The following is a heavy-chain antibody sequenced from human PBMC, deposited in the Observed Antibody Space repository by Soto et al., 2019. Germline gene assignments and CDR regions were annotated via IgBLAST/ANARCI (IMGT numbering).Heavy chain of an antibody. D-gene: IGHD4-17*01. V-gene: IGHV4-28*01. CDR3: ARLRSRTVAIVDF. CDR1: GYSITSSHW. Sequence: SETLSLTCAVSGYSITSSHWWGWIRQPPGRGLEWIGDMYFSGSTHHNPSLKSRVTMSIDTSKNQFSLKVSSVTAVDTAVYYCARLRSRTVAIVDFWGPGTLVNVSS. CDR2: MYFSGST. J-gene: IGHJ4*02.